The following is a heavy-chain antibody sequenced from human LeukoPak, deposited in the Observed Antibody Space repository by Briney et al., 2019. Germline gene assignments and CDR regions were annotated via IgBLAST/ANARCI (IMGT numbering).Heavy chain of an antibody. CDR3: AIAGDSSTSCYRCFNY. D-gene: IGHD2-2*01. CDR1: VYSFTSYW. V-gene: IGHV5-51*01. CDR2: IYPGDSDP. Sequence: GASLQFSSEASVYSFTSYWIGWVRPIPGKRLEGVGIIYPGDSDPRYSPSFQGQVTISADKSISTAYLQWSSLEASDTAMYYCAIAGDSSTSCYRCFNYWGQGTLVSVSS. J-gene: IGHJ4*02.